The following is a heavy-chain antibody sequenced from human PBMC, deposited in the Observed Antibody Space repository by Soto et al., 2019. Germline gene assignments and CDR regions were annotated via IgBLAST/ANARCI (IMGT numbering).Heavy chain of an antibody. Sequence: EVQLVESGGGLVQPGGSLRLSCAASGFTFSSYWMSWVRQAPGKGLEWVANIKEDGSEKYYVDSVKGRFTISRDNAKNSVYLQMNRLRAEDTAVYFCARDYAAGDVATDPFDIWGQGTMVTVSS. CDR3: ARDYAAGDVATDPFDI. J-gene: IGHJ3*02. CDR1: GFTFSSYW. D-gene: IGHD4-17*01. V-gene: IGHV3-7*01. CDR2: IKEDGSEK.